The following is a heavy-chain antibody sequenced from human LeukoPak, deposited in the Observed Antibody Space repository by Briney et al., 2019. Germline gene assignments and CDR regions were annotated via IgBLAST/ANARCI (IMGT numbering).Heavy chain of an antibody. CDR2: TYYSGST. Sequence: SETLSLTCSVSGGSLSSGAYYWSWLRQHPGKGLEWIGYTYYSGSTYYNPSLKSRIDISVDTSKDQFSLKLSSVTAADTAVYYCARGGTTVPVFNYWGQGILVTVSS. V-gene: IGHV4-31*03. CDR3: ARGGTTVPVFNY. CDR1: GGSLSSGAYY. D-gene: IGHD1-14*01. J-gene: IGHJ4*02.